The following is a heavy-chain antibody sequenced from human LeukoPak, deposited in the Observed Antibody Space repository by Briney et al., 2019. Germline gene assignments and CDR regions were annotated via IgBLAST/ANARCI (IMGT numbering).Heavy chain of an antibody. V-gene: IGHV1-18*01. J-gene: IGHJ6*02. D-gene: IGHD1-1*01. CDR2: ISPYDGNT. CDR1: NYTFASYG. Sequence: ASVKVSCKASNYTFASYGLSWVRQAPGQWLQWVGWISPYDGNTDYAQRFQARVTMTIDRATRTVYMDLKRLRLDDTAVYYCVRVWPPNAVDRGMTYSYFNALDVWGQGTTVIVSS. CDR3: VRVWPPNAVDRGMTYSYFNALDV.